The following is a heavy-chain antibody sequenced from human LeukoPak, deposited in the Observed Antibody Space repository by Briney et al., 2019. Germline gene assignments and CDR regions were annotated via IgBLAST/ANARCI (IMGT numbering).Heavy chain of an antibody. CDR3: VRDRGSYRPIDY. J-gene: IGHJ4*02. CDR1: GFAFSSYA. V-gene: IGHV3-21*01. Sequence: SGGSLRLSCAASGFAFSSYAISWVRQAPGKGLEWVSSISSSGTYIYYRDSVKGRFTISRDNAENSLYLEMNSLRVEDTAIYYCVRDRGSYRPIDYWGQGTLVTVSS. D-gene: IGHD1-26*01. CDR2: ISSSGTYI.